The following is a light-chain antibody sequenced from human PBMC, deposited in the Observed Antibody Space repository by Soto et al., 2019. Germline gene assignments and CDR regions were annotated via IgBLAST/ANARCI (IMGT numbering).Light chain of an antibody. CDR2: GAS. CDR1: QSVRSD. CDR3: QHYNNRPLT. V-gene: IGKV3-15*01. J-gene: IGKJ4*01. Sequence: EVGLTQSPDTVSLSPGERATLSCRASQSVRSDLAWYQHKPGQAPRLLIYGASTRATGIPVRFSGSGSGTEFTLTISSLQSEDFAVYYCQHYNNRPLTFGGGTKVDIK.